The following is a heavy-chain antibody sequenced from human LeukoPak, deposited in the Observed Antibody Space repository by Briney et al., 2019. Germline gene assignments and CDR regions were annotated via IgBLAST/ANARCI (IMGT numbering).Heavy chain of an antibody. CDR3: ARGPGPADDGGGYCFDY. CDR1: GYTFTSYY. J-gene: IGHJ4*02. Sequence: GASVKVSCKASGYTFTSYYLYWVRQGPGQGLEWMGVINPSGGSTTSAQKFQGRVTMTRDTSTSTVYMELRSLRSEDTAVYYCARGPGPADDGGGYCFDYWSQGTLVTVSS. D-gene: IGHD3-22*01. V-gene: IGHV1-46*01. CDR2: INPSGGST.